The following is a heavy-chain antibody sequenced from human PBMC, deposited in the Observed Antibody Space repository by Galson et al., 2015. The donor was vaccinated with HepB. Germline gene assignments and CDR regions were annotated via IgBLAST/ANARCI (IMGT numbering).Heavy chain of an antibody. J-gene: IGHJ6*02. V-gene: IGHV4-34*01. CDR3: ARSLIIYSYGYVSYYYGMDV. CDR2: INHSGST. Sequence: SETLSLTCAVYGGSFSGYYWSWIRQPPGKGLEWIGEINHSGSTNYNPSLKSRVTISVDTSKNQFSLKLSSVTAADTAVYYCARSLIIYSYGYVSYYYGMDVWGQGTTVTVSS. D-gene: IGHD5-18*01. CDR1: GGSFSGYY.